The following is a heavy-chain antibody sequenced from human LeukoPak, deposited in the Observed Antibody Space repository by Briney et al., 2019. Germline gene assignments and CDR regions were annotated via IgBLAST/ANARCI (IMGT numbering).Heavy chain of an antibody. V-gene: IGHV3-23*01. D-gene: IGHD3-16*01. CDR2: LTGSGGST. Sequence: TGGSLRLSCAASGFTFSSYAMSWVRQAPGKGLEWVSALTGSGGSTYYADSVKGRFTISRDNSKNTLYLQMSSLRAEDTAVYYCAKEFSGGNDAFDIWGQGTTVIVSS. CDR1: GFTFSSYA. CDR3: AKEFSGGNDAFDI. J-gene: IGHJ3*02.